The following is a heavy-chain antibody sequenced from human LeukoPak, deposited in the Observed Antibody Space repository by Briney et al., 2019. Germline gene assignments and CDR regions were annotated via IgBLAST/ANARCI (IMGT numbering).Heavy chain of an antibody. CDR1: GVSISSYY. Sequence: SETLSLTCTVSGVSISSYYWSWIRQPAGEGLEWIGRVYSSGTTNYNPSLQSRVTMSVDSSKNQFSLKLNSVTAADTAVYYCARGRYCTTTSCTYWYFDLWGRGTLVTVSS. V-gene: IGHV4-4*07. CDR2: VYSSGTT. D-gene: IGHD2-2*01. J-gene: IGHJ2*01. CDR3: ARGRYCTTTSCTYWYFDL.